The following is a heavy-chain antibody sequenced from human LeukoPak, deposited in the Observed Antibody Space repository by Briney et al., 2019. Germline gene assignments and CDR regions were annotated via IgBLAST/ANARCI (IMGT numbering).Heavy chain of an antibody. Sequence: GGSLRLSCAASGFIFSDYWMSWMRQAPGKGLEWVANIKYDGNEEYYVDSVKGRFTISRDNAKNSLYLQLNGLRLEDTAVYYCKSGGAAPGSFDNWGQGTLVTVSP. V-gene: IGHV3-7*01. D-gene: IGHD4-23*01. CDR3: KSGGAAPGSFDN. CDR2: IKYDGNEE. J-gene: IGHJ4*02. CDR1: GFIFSDYW.